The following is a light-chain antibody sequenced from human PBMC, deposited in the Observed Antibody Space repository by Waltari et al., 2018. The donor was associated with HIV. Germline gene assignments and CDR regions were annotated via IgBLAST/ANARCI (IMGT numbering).Light chain of an antibody. V-gene: IGKV3-20*01. CDR3: QHYGSSPYT. CDR2: GAS. Sequence: EIVLTQSPGTLSLSPGKRATLSCRASQSVSSNYLAWFQQKPGQAPRLLIYGASSRATGIPDRFGGSGSGTDFTLTIIRLESEDSAVYYCQHYGSSPYTFGQGTKLEIK. CDR1: QSVSSNY. J-gene: IGKJ2*01.